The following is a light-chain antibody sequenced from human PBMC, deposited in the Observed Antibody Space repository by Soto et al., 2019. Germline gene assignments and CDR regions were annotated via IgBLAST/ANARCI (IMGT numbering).Light chain of an antibody. V-gene: IGKV3-15*01. CDR1: QSVSSK. J-gene: IGKJ5*01. Sequence: EIVMTQSPGTLSVSPGEGATLSCRASQSVSSKLAWYRQKPGQAPWLLIYGASTRATGIPARFSGSGSGTDFTLTISSLEPEDFAVYYCQQRNIWPPVTFGQGTRLEIK. CDR2: GAS. CDR3: QQRNIWPPVT.